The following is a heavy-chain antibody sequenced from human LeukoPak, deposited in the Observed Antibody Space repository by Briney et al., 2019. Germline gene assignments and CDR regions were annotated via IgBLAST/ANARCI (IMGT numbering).Heavy chain of an antibody. CDR3: AREAQVLYQLQQGFAY. D-gene: IGHD2-2*01. CDR1: GGTFSSYA. CDR2: IIPIFGTA. Sequence: SVKVSCKASGGTFSSYAISWVRQAPGQGLEWMGRIIPIFGTANYAQKFQGRVTITADESTSTAYMELSSLRSEDTAVYYCAREAQVLYQLQQGFAYWGQGTLVTVSS. J-gene: IGHJ4*02. V-gene: IGHV1-69*13.